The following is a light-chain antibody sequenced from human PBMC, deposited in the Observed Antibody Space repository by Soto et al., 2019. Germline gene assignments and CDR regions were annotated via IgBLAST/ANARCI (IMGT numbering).Light chain of an antibody. V-gene: IGKV3-15*01. CDR3: QHYSGDRAT. Sequence: EIVLTQSPATLSVSPGERATLSCRASQSVNSNLAWYQQKPGQAPRLLIYGASTRATDIPARFSGSGSETDFTLTISSLRPDDFATYYCQHYSGDRATFGQGTKVDIK. CDR1: QSVNSN. J-gene: IGKJ1*01. CDR2: GAS.